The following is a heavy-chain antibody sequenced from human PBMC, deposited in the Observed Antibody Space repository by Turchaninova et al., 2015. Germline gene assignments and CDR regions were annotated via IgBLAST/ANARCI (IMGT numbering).Heavy chain of an antibody. J-gene: IGHJ3*02. CDR1: GFTFSNYW. D-gene: IGHD6-6*01. V-gene: IGHV3-74*01. CDR3: ARSNEYSSSSYAFDI. Sequence: EVQLVESGGGLVQPGGSLRLSCAASGFTFSNYWMHWVRQAPGKGLVWVSRINSGGSSTIYADLVKGRFTNARDNAKNTLYRQMNSLRAEDTAVYYCARSNEYSSSSYAFDIWGQGTMVTVSS. CDR2: INSGGSST.